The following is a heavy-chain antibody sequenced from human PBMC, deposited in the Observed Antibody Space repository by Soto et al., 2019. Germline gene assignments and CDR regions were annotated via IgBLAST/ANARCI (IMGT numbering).Heavy chain of an antibody. CDR1: GFTFTSSA. CDR3: AAVYPTVGLDY. J-gene: IGHJ4*02. D-gene: IGHD4-17*01. V-gene: IGHV1-58*01. CDR2: IVVGSGNT. Sequence: QMQLVQSGPEVKKPGTSVKVSCKASGFTFTSSAVQWVRQARGQRLEWIGWIVVGSGNTNYAQKFQERVTITGDMSTSTAYMELSSLRSEDTAVYYCAAVYPTVGLDYWGQGTLVTVSS.